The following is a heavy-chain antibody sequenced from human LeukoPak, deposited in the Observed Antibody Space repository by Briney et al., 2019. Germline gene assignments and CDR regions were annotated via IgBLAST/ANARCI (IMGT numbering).Heavy chain of an antibody. V-gene: IGHV3-7*03. CDR3: ARDRGFPYKLAFDV. Sequence: GGSLRLSCAASGFTFSNYAVSWVRQAPGKGLEWVANIKQDGSEEYYVDSVKGRFTISRDSAKTSLYLQMNSLRAEDTAVYYCARDRGFPYKLAFDVWGQGTMVTVSS. D-gene: IGHD3-10*01. CDR2: IKQDGSEE. J-gene: IGHJ3*01. CDR1: GFTFSNYA.